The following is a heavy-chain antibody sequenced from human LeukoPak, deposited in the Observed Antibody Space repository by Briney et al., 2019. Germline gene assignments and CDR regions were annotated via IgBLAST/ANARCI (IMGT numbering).Heavy chain of an antibody. CDR3: ARYYYGMDV. CDR1: GGSISSGSYY. CDR2: NYTSGST. V-gene: IGHV4-61*02. Sequence: PSETLSLTCAVSGGSISSGSYYWSWIRQPAGTGLEWVGRNYTSGSTNYNPSLKSLVTISVDTSKNQFSLKLSSVTAADTAVYYCARYYYGMDVCGQGTTVTVSS. J-gene: IGHJ6*02.